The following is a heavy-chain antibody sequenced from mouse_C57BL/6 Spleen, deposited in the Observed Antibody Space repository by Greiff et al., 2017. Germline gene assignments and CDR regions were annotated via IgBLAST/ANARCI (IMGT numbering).Heavy chain of an antibody. CDR2: ISSGSSTI. CDR3: ARPGYGSIYAMDY. CDR1: GFTFSDYG. J-gene: IGHJ4*01. V-gene: IGHV5-17*01. D-gene: IGHD1-1*01. Sequence: EVQLVESGGGLVKPGGSLKLSCAASGFTFSDYGMHWVRQAPEKGLEWVAYISSGSSTIDYADTVKGRFTISRDNAKNTLFLQMTSLRSEDTAMYYCARPGYGSIYAMDYWGQGTSVTVSS.